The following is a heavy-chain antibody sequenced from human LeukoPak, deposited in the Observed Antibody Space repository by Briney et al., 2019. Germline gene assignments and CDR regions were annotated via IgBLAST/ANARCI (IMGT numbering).Heavy chain of an antibody. CDR2: IYTSGST. V-gene: IGHV4-4*07. J-gene: IGHJ4*02. CDR1: GGSISSYY. D-gene: IGHD1-26*01. CDR3: ARENSGSYREFDY. Sequence: SETLSLTCTVSGGSISSYYWSWIRQPAGKGLEWIGRIYTSGSTNYSASLKSRVSMSVDTSKNQFSLKLSSVTAADTAVFYCARENSGSYREFDYWGQGTLVTVSS.